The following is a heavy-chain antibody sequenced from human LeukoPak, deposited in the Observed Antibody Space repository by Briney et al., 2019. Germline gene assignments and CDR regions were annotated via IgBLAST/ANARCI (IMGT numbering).Heavy chain of an antibody. D-gene: IGHD2-2*01. CDR2: ISSSSRCI. CDR1: GYTFSRYS. Sequence: GGSLTLSCAASGYTFSRYSISWLRQAPGKGLEWVSSISSSSRCIYYADPVKGRFTISRDNAKNTLSLQINSLRADDTGVYYCARDPPLGTSSTISCPHLDYWGQGTLVTVSS. J-gene: IGHJ4*02. V-gene: IGHV3-21*01. CDR3: ARDPPLGTSSTISCPHLDY.